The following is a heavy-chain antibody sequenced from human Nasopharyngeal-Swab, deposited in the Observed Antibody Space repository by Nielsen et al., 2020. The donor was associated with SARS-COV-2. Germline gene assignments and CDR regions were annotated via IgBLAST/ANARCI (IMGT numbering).Heavy chain of an antibody. CDR3: AKFREGR. J-gene: IGHJ4*02. CDR1: GFTFSTYS. CDR2: IGISSSTI. V-gene: IGHV3-48*04. Sequence: GESLKISCVASGFTFSTYSMNWVRQAPGKGLEWVSYIGISSSTIYYADSVKGRFTISRDNAKNSLYLQMNSLRAGDTAVYYCAKFREGRWGQGTLVTVSS.